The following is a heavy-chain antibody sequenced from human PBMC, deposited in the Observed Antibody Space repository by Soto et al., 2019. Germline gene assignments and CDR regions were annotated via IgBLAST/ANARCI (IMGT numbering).Heavy chain of an antibody. CDR2: IYYSGAT. J-gene: IGHJ5*02. Sequence: TSETLSLTCTVSGGSISSYYWSWIRQPPGKGLEWIGYIYYSGATYYNPSLKSRVTISVDTSKNQFSLKLSSVTAADTAVYYCAREGSSGYLNWFDPWGQGTLVTVSS. CDR1: GGSISSYY. V-gene: IGHV4-59*12. CDR3: AREGSSGYLNWFDP. D-gene: IGHD3-22*01.